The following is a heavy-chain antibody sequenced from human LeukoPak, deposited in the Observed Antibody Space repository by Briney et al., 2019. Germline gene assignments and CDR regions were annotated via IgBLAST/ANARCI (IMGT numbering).Heavy chain of an antibody. Sequence: ASVKVSCKASGYTFTSYYMHWVRQAPGQGLEWMGIINLSGGSTSYAQKFQGRVTMTRDTSTSTVYMELSSLRSEDTAVYYCARDRNGWYDLDYWGQGTLVTVSS. CDR1: GYTFTSYY. V-gene: IGHV1-46*01. D-gene: IGHD6-19*01. CDR3: ARDRNGWYDLDY. CDR2: INLSGGST. J-gene: IGHJ4*02.